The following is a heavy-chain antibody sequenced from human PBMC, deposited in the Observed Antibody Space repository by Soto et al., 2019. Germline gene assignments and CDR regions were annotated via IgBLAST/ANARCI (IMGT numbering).Heavy chain of an antibody. CDR2: IKSKTDGGTT. CDR3: TTADFTSYYDFWSGYHY. CDR1: GFTFSNAW. J-gene: IGHJ4*02. D-gene: IGHD3-3*01. Sequence: EAQLVESGGGLVKPGGSLRLSCAASGFTFSNAWMSWVRQAPGKGLEWVGRIKSKTDGGTTDYAAPVKGRFTISRDDSKNTLYLQMNSLKTEDTAVYYCTTADFTSYYDFWSGYHYWGQGTLVTVSS. V-gene: IGHV3-15*01.